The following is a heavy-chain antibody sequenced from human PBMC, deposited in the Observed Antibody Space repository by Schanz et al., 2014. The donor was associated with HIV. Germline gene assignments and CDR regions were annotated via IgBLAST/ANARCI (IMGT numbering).Heavy chain of an antibody. CDR3: AKTTWGRRVDAFDI. D-gene: IGHD3-16*01. V-gene: IGHV3-11*01. CDR2: ISDTGTTT. CDR1: GFTFNDYY. J-gene: IGHJ3*02. Sequence: QVQVVESGGGVVQPGRSLRLSCAASGFTFNDYYMTWIRQAPGKGLEWVSYISDTGTTTYYADSVNGRFTISRDNAKNSMFLQMNSLRAEDTAVYYCAKTTWGRRVDAFDIWGQGTMVTVSS.